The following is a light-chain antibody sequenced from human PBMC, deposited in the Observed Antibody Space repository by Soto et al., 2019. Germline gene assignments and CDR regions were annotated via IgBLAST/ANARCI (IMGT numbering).Light chain of an antibody. CDR3: QQYYSSPLS. Sequence: DIVLTQSPASLAVSLGERATLNCKSSQTIVNSSNKKNSLAWYQQKPGQPPKLLIYRASTRESGVPDRISGSGSGTDFTLTISSLQTEDVAVYYCQQYYSSPLSFGGGTKVEIK. CDR1: QTIVNSSNKKNS. CDR2: RAS. J-gene: IGKJ4*01. V-gene: IGKV4-1*01.